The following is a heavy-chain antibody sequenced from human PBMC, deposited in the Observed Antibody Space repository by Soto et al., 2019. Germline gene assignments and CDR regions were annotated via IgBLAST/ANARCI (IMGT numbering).Heavy chain of an antibody. Sequence: GGSLRLSCAASGFTFSTYAMIWVRQAPGKGLEWVSAISGSGGSTYHADSVKGRFTISRDNSKNTLYLQMNSLRAEDTALYYCAKGYTAYYYYGMDVWGQGTTVTVSS. J-gene: IGHJ6*02. V-gene: IGHV3-23*01. D-gene: IGHD3-16*02. CDR3: AKGYTAYYYYGMDV. CDR1: GFTFSTYA. CDR2: ISGSGGST.